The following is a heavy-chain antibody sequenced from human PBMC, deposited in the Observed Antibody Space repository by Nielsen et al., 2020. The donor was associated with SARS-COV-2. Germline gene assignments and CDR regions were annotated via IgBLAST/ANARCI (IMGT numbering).Heavy chain of an antibody. J-gene: IGHJ4*02. D-gene: IGHD6-19*01. CDR1: GFSFSDYE. CDR2: IGTAGDT. CDR3: ARDRGRSGWYTIPHDY. Sequence: GGSLRLSCAASGFSFSDYEMHWVRQATGKGLEWVAGIGTAGDTYYPGSVKGRFTISRESAKNSLYLQMNSLRAGDTAVYYCARDRGRSGWYTIPHDYWGQGTLVTVSS. V-gene: IGHV3-13*01.